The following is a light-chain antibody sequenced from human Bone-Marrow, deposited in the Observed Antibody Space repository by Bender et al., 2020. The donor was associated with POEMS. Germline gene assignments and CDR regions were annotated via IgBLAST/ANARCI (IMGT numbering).Light chain of an antibody. CDR2: DVI. V-gene: IGLV2-23*02. J-gene: IGLJ1*01. CDR1: SSDVGGHDL. CDR3: CSYTNTNTYG. Sequence: QPALTQPASVSGSPGQSVTIACTGSSSDVGGHDLVSWYQQHPGNSPKLIIYDVITRPSGISARFSGSKSGNTASLTISGLQAEDEADYYCCSYTNTNTYGFATGTKVTVL.